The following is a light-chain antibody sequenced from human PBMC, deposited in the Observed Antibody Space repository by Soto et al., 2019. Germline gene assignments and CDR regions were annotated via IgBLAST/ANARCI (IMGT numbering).Light chain of an antibody. CDR1: QSFRGL. V-gene: IGKV3-15*01. CDR3: LQYSHWSPWT. Sequence: EFVISEAAVTLSQTTGERATLSCRASQSFRGLLAWYQQKPGQAPRLLIYVASTRATGVPARFSGSGSGTEFTLTISSLQSEDFAVDYGLQYSHWSPWTFGHATKVDI. J-gene: IGKJ1*01. CDR2: VAS.